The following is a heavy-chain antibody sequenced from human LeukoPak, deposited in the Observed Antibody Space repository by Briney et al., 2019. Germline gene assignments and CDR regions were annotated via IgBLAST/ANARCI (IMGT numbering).Heavy chain of an antibody. D-gene: IGHD2-15*01. Sequence: GESLKISFKGSGYSFTSYWIGWVRPMPGKGLEWMGIIYPGDSDTRYSPSFQGQVTISADKSISTAYLQWSSLKASDTAMYYCARRYCSGGSCSYYFDYWGQGTLVTVSS. CDR2: IYPGDSDT. CDR1: GYSFTSYW. CDR3: ARRYCSGGSCSYYFDY. V-gene: IGHV5-51*01. J-gene: IGHJ4*02.